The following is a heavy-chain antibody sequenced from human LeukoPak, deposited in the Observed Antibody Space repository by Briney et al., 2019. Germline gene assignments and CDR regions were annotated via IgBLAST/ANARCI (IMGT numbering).Heavy chain of an antibody. CDR3: AKVRWGSDNALDS. V-gene: IGHV3-30*18. D-gene: IGHD3-16*01. CDR2: ISYHGSNK. Sequence: PGGSLRLSCAASGFTFSNYGMHWVRQAPGKGLEWVAVISYHGSNKYYADSVKGRFTISRDNSKNTLYLQMNSLRAEDTAVYYCAKVRWGSDNALDSWGQGTLVTGSS. J-gene: IGHJ4*02. CDR1: GFTFSNYG.